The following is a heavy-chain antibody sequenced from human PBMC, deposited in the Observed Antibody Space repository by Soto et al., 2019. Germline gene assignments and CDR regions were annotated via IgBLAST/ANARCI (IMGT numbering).Heavy chain of an antibody. Sequence: ASVKVSCKASGYTFTSYYMHWVRQAPGQGLEWMGIINPSGGSTSYAQKFQGRVTMTRDTSTSTVYMELSSLRSEDTAVYFCAREPYLPKARNDFWGQGTLVTVSS. CDR2: INPSGGST. CDR3: AREPYLPKARNDF. J-gene: IGHJ4*02. CDR1: GYTFTSYY. V-gene: IGHV1-46*01.